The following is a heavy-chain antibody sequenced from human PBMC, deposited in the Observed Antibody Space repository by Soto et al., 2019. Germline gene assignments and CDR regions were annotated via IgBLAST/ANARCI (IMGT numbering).Heavy chain of an antibody. D-gene: IGHD2-2*01. CDR2: IYYSGNT. J-gene: IGHJ6*02. CDR3: ARLGGYCSTTGCYGYYAMDV. Sequence: SETLSLTCTVSGSSISSSNYYWGWIRQPPGKGLEWIGSIYYSGNTYYNPSLKSRVTMSVDTSKNQFSLKLSSVTAADTAVYYCARLGGYCSTTGCYGYYAMDVWGQATTVTVSS. V-gene: IGHV4-39*01. CDR1: GSSISSSNYY.